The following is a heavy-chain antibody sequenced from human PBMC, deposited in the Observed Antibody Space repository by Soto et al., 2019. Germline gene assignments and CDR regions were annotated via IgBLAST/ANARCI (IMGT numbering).Heavy chain of an antibody. V-gene: IGHV1-2*02. CDR3: ARGGGTILAPLP. Sequence: QVQLAQSGPEVKKPGASVKVSCKAFGYTFTGYFIHWVRQAPGQGLEWLGWINPNSGATKYAQKFQGRVTLTRDTSINTAYMEMSMLAYDDTAVYYCARGGGTILAPLPWGQGTLVTVSS. CDR2: INPNSGAT. J-gene: IGHJ5*02. D-gene: IGHD3-3*01. CDR1: GYTFTGYF.